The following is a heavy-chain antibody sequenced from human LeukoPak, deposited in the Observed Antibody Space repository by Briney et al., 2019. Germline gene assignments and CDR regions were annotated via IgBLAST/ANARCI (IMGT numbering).Heavy chain of an antibody. J-gene: IGHJ4*02. CDR3: ARAPSYSYYFDY. CDR2: IYATGST. D-gene: IGHD3-10*01. Sequence: SETLSLTCTVSGGSISSYYWSWIRQPAGKGLEWIARIYATGSTNYNPSLKSRISMSLDTSKNQFSLRLSSVTAADTAVYYCARAPSYSYYFDYWGQGTLVTVSS. CDR1: GGSISSYY. V-gene: IGHV4-4*07.